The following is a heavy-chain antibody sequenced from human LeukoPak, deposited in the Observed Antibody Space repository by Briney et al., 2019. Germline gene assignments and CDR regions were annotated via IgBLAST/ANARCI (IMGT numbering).Heavy chain of an antibody. CDR3: ARDGRFGELLFP. J-gene: IGHJ5*02. Sequence: GGSLRLSCAASGFTFSSYGMHWVRQAPGKGLEWVAVTSYDGSNKYYADSVRGRFTVSRDNSKNTLYLQMNSLRAEDTAVYYCARDGRFGELLFPWGQGTLVTVSS. D-gene: IGHD3-10*01. CDR2: TSYDGSNK. CDR1: GFTFSSYG. V-gene: IGHV3-30*03.